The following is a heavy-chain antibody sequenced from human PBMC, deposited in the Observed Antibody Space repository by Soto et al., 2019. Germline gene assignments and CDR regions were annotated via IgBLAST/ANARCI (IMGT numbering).Heavy chain of an antibody. CDR3: AAGGFGESSRYYYYYMDV. V-gene: IGHV1-8*01. Sequence: ASVKVSCKASGYTFTSYDINWVRQATGQGLEWMGWMNPNSGNTGYAQKFQGRVTMTRNTSISTAYMELSSLRSEDTAVYYCAAGGFGESSRYYYYYMDVWGKGTTVTVSS. CDR2: MNPNSGNT. J-gene: IGHJ6*03. D-gene: IGHD3-10*01. CDR1: GYTFTSYD.